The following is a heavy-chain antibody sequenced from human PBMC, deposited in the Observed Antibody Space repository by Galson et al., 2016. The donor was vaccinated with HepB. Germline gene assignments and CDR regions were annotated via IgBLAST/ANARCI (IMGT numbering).Heavy chain of an antibody. D-gene: IGHD2-15*01. V-gene: IGHV2-70*20. Sequence: PALVKPTQTLTLTCTFPGFSLTSRGMCVNWVRQPPGKAPEWLAASDWEDAKYFNTSLKTRLTISQDTSKNRVVLTVSNMSPVDTATYFCERSHSHAFDMWGQGTMVTVSS. CDR3: ERSHSHAFDM. CDR2: SDWEDAK. J-gene: IGHJ3*02. CDR1: GFSLTSRGMC.